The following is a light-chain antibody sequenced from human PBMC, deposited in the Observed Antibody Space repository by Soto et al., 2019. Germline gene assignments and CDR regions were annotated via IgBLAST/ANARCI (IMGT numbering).Light chain of an antibody. CDR2: DAS. CDR3: QQLFDSPIT. CDR1: QDINIY. Sequence: DIQMTQSPSSLFASVCDRVTITCQATQDINIYLNWYQQKPGKAPNLLIYDASNLEIGVPSRFSATVSGTEFSLTITSLQPEDFATYYCQQLFDSPITFGQGTRLEIK. J-gene: IGKJ5*01. V-gene: IGKV1-33*01.